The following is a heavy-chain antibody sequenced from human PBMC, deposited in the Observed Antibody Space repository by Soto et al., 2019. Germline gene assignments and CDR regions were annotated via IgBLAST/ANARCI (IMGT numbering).Heavy chain of an antibody. CDR1: GFTFSDHY. CDR2: INPSGTNT. V-gene: IGHV3-11*06. D-gene: IGHD4-4*01. J-gene: IGHJ6*02. Sequence: QAQLVESGGGLAKPGGSLRLSCAASGFTFSDHYMSWIRQAPGKGLEWISYINPSGTNTDYAESVKGRFTISRDNAENSLYLQMTSLRAEDTALYYCARGHHSLDVWGQGATVTVSS. CDR3: ARGHHSLDV.